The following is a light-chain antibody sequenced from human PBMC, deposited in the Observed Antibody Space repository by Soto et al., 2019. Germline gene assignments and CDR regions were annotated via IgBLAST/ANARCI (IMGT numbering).Light chain of an antibody. CDR3: GSWDSSLSAYV. CDR1: SSNIGGNS. J-gene: IGLJ1*01. V-gene: IGLV1-51*01. Sequence: VLTQPPSVSAAPGQKVTISCSGSSSNIGGNSVSWYQQLPGTAPKLLIYDDNKRPSGIPDRFFGSKSGTSATLGITGFQTGDEADYYCGSWDSSLSAYVFGTGTKVTVL. CDR2: DDN.